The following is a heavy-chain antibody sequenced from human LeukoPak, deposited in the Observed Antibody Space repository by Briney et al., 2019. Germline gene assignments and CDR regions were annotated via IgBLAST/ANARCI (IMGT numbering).Heavy chain of an antibody. CDR2: INHSGST. V-gene: IGHV4-34*01. CDR3: ARDDCSSSNCYTSDY. J-gene: IGHJ4*02. D-gene: IGHD2-2*02. Sequence: SETLSLTCAVYGGSFSHYYWSWIRQPPGTGLEWIGEINHSGSTNYNPSLMSRVTISVDTSKNQFSLKLSSVTAADTAVYYCARDDCSSSNCYTSDYWGQGTLVTVSS. CDR1: GGSFSHYY.